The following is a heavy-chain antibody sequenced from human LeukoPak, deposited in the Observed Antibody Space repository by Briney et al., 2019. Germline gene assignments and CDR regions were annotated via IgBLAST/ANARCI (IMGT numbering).Heavy chain of an antibody. Sequence: GGSLRLSCAASGFTFSNYGMHWVRQAPGKGLEWVAAIWHDGSKKYYADSVKGRFTISRDNSKNTPYLQMNSLRAEDTAVYYCAKDQGGKNYFDYWGQGTLVTVSS. CDR3: AKDQGGKNYFDY. J-gene: IGHJ4*02. CDR2: IWHDGSKK. V-gene: IGHV3-33*06. CDR1: GFTFSNYG. D-gene: IGHD3-16*01.